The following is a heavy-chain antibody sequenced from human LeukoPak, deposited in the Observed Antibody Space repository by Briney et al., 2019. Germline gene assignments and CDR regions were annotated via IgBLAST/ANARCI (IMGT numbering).Heavy chain of an antibody. Sequence: SETLSLTCIISGGSINTYYWSWIRQPPGKGLEWIGYFSYSGTTNYNPSLKSRVTISLDTSKNQFSLKVTSATAADTAVYYCARERTSGFDVWGQGTMVTVSS. CDR2: FSYSGTT. V-gene: IGHV4-59*01. J-gene: IGHJ3*01. CDR1: GGSINTYY. D-gene: IGHD1-26*01. CDR3: ARERTSGFDV.